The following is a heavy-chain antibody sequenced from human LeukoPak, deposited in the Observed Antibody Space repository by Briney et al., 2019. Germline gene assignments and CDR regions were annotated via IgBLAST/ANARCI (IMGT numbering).Heavy chain of an antibody. CDR2: IYPGDSDT. CDR1: GYIFTTYW. V-gene: IGHV5-51*01. J-gene: IGHJ4*02. CDR3: ARHLDDYGDYGVDY. D-gene: IGHD4-17*01. Sequence: GESLKISCKASGYIFTTYWIGWVRQMPGKGLEWMGIIYPGDSDTRYSPSFQGQVTISADKSISTAYLQWSSLKASDTAMYYCARHLDDYGDYGVDYWGQGTLVTVSS.